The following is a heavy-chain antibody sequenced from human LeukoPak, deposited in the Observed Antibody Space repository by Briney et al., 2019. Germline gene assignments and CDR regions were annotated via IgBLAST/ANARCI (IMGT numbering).Heavy chain of an antibody. J-gene: IGHJ4*02. Sequence: GGSLRLSCAASGFTVSSSYMSWVRQAPGKGLEWVSVIYSGGSTHYADSVKGRFTISRDNSKNTLYLQMISLRAEDTAVYYCARPYYYDSSGYYPYYWGQGTLVTVSS. CDR1: GFTVSSSY. CDR3: ARPYYYDSSGYYPYY. D-gene: IGHD3-22*01. V-gene: IGHV3-66*02. CDR2: IYSGGST.